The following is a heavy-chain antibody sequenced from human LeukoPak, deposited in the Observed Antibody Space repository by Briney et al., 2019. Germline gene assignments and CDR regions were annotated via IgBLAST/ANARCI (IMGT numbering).Heavy chain of an antibody. CDR3: ARGIEIAARRGNWFDP. CDR2: INAGNGNT. CDR1: GYTFTSYA. V-gene: IGHV1-3*01. D-gene: IGHD6-6*01. Sequence: ASVKVSCKASGYTFTSYAMHWVRQAPGQRLEWMGWINAGNGNTKYSQMFQGRVTITRDTSASTAYMELSSLRSEDTAVYYCARGIEIAARRGNWFDPWGQGTLVIVSP. J-gene: IGHJ5*02.